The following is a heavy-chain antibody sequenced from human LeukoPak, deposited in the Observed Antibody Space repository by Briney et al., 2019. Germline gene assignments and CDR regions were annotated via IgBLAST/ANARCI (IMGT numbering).Heavy chain of an antibody. Sequence: GGSLRLSCAVSGFTFSNYWMTWVRQAPGKGLEWVANIKQDGSQKYYVDFVKGRFTISRDNAKISSYLQRNSMRAEDTAVYYCARIGYSSSSLDYWGQGTLVTVSS. J-gene: IGHJ4*02. CDR1: GFTFSNYW. D-gene: IGHD6-6*01. CDR3: ARIGYSSSSLDY. CDR2: IKQDGSQK. V-gene: IGHV3-7*01.